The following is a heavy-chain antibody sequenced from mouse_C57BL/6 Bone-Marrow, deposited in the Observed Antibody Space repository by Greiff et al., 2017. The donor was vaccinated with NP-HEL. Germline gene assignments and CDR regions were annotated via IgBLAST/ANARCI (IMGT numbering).Heavy chain of an antibody. J-gene: IGHJ3*01. D-gene: IGHD1-1*01. CDR3: ARRGSSYLAWFAY. Sequence: VQLQQSGAELARPGASVKLSCKASGYTFTSYGISWVKQRTGQGLEWIGEIYPRSGNTYYNEKFKGKATRTADKSSSTAYMELRSLTSEDSAVYFCARRGSSYLAWFAYWGQGTLVTVSA. CDR2: IYPRSGNT. CDR1: GYTFTSYG. V-gene: IGHV1-81*01.